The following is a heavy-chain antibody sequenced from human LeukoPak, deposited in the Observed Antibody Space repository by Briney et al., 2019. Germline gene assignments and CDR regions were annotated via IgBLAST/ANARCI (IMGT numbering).Heavy chain of an antibody. CDR1: GFTFDDYG. J-gene: IGHJ4*02. D-gene: IGHD3-10*01. CDR3: AKGFWAMVRGVIYYFDY. CDR2: INWNGGST. Sequence: AGGSLRLSCAASGFTFDDYGMSWVRQAPGKGLEWVSGINWNGGSTGYADSVKGRFTISRDNAKNSLYLQMNSLRAEDTAVYYCAKGFWAMVRGVIYYFDYWGQGTLVTVSS. V-gene: IGHV3-20*04.